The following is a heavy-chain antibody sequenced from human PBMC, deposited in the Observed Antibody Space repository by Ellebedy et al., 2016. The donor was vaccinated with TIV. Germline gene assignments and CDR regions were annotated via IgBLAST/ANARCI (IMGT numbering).Heavy chain of an antibody. CDR1: GFTFSSYN. V-gene: IGHV3-21*03. CDR2: ISGSSSFI. D-gene: IGHD2-21*01. Sequence: GESLKISCAASGFTFSSYNMNWVRQAPGKGLEWVSSISGSSSFIHYADSVKGRFTMSRDNAKNSLYLQMNSLEREDTAVYYCTTDRGLVGLAYCDGDSCIKEDSWGQGTLVTVSS. CDR3: TTDRGLVGLAYCDGDSCIKEDS. J-gene: IGHJ4*02.